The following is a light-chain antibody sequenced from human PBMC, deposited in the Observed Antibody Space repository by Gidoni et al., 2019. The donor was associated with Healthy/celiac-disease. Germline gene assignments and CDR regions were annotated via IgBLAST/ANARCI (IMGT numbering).Light chain of an antibody. CDR3: QQRRHWPPLT. V-gene: IGKV3-11*01. J-gene: IGKJ4*01. Sequence: EIVLTQSPATLSLSPGERATLSCRASQSVSSALAWYQQKPGQAPRLPIYEASNRATRIPARFRGSESGPYFTLTISILEPEYFAVYYCQQRRHWPPLTFGGGTKVEIK. CDR1: QSVSSA. CDR2: EAS.